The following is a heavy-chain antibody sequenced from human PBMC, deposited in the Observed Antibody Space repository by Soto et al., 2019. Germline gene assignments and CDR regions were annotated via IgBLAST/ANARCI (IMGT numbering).Heavy chain of an antibody. CDR2: IIPIFGTA. D-gene: IGHD1-26*01. CDR3: ARDAVGHQGDAFDI. V-gene: IGHV1-69*13. CDR1: GGTFSSYA. J-gene: IGHJ3*02. Sequence: ASVKVSCKASGGTFSSYAISWVRQAPGQGLEWMGGIIPIFGTANYAQKFQGRVTITADESTSTAYMELSSLRSEDTAVYYCARDAVGHQGDAFDIWGQGTMVTVSS.